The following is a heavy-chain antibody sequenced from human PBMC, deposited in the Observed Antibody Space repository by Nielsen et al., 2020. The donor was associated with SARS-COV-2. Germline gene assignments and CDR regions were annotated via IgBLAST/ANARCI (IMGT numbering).Heavy chain of an antibody. D-gene: IGHD2-2*01. J-gene: IGHJ6*03. Sequence: SETLSLTCAVSGDSVSSHDWWTWVRQSPGKGLEWIGEVSHSGSTNYNPSLKSRVTLSMDESKNQFSLRLTSVSAADTAVYFCASGDLVVVPSPLLGLGPIFYYFCLDVGGKGTTVIVSS. CDR1: GDSVSSHDW. CDR3: ASGDLVVVPSPLLGLGPIFYYFCLDV. V-gene: IGHV4-4*02. CDR2: VSHSGST.